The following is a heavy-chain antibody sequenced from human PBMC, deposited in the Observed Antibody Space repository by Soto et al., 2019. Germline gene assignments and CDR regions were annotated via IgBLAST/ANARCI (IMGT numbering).Heavy chain of an antibody. V-gene: IGHV3-23*01. CDR2: ISGSGGST. D-gene: IGHD3-10*01. J-gene: IGHJ6*02. CDR3: AKFRGSNTYYYYGMDV. CDR1: GFTFSSYA. Sequence: SLRLSCAASGFTFSSYAMSWVRQAPGKGLEWVSAISGSGGSTYYADSVKGRFTISRDNSKNTLYLQMNSLRAEDTAVYYCAKFRGSNTYYYYGMDVWGQGTTVTVSS.